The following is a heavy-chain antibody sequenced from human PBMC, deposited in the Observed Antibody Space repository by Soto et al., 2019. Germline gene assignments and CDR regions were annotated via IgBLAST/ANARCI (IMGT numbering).Heavy chain of an antibody. CDR2: IIPILGIA. D-gene: IGHD3-22*01. CDR3: ARERNYYDSSGYRDY. V-gene: IGHV1-69*08. Sequence: QVQLVQSGAEVKKPGSSVKVSCKASGGTFSSYTISWVRQAPGQGLEWMGRIIPILGIANYAQKFQGRVTITADKSTSTAYRELSSLRSEDTAVYYCARERNYYDSSGYRDYWGQGTLVTVSS. CDR1: GGTFSSYT. J-gene: IGHJ4*02.